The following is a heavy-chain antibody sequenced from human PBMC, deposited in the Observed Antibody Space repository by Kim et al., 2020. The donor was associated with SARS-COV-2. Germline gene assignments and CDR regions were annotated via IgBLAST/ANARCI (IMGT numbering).Heavy chain of an antibody. Sequence: ASVNVSCKASGYTFTSYCLHWVRQAPGQSLDWMGWIDVANTNTHYSENFQGKVTISRDTSATTVYIELSSLRSEDTAVYYCASDGRSVDYYFDYWGQGTLVPVSS. J-gene: IGHJ4*02. CDR3: ASDGRSVDYYFDY. CDR1: GYTFTSYC. CDR2: IDVANTNT. V-gene: IGHV1-3*01.